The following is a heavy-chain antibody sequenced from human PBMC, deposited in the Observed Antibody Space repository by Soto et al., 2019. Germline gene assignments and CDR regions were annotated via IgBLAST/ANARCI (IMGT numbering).Heavy chain of an antibody. Sequence: SETLSLTCAVYGGSFSGYYWNWIRQPPGKGLEWIGEINDSGSTNYSPSLRSRVTISVATSKNQISLRLSSVTAADTAVYYCAKNLPRTGRFDYWGQGTVVTVSS. CDR3: AKNLPRTGRFDY. V-gene: IGHV4-34*01. CDR1: GGSFSGYY. J-gene: IGHJ4*02. CDR2: INDSGST.